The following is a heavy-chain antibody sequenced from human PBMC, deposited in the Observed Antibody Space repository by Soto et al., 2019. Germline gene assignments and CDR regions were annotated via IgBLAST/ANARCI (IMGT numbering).Heavy chain of an antibody. V-gene: IGHV4-31*03. Sequence: QVQLQESGPGLVKPSQTLSLTCTVSGDSISSGGSYWSWIRQPPGKGPEWIGNIFYRGSTYYNPSLKSRGTISGDTSKNQFSLKLNSVTAADTAVYYCARVGYCGTLLDYWGQGTLVTVSS. CDR2: IFYRGST. CDR3: ARVGYCGTLLDY. D-gene: IGHD1-26*01. J-gene: IGHJ4*02. CDR1: GDSISSGGSY.